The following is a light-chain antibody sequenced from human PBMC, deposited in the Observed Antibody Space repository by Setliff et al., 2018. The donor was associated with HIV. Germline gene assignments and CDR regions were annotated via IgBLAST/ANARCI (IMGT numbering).Light chain of an antibody. CDR2: EVF. CDR3: CSYTTSSTYV. V-gene: IGLV2-14*01. J-gene: IGLJ1*01. Sequence: QSALTQPASVSGSPGQSITIPCTGTSSDVGNNNYVSWFQHHPGRVPKLIIYEVFHRPSGVSNRFSASKSGNTASLTISGLQTDDEADYYCCSYTTSSTYVFGTGTKVTVL. CDR1: SSDVGNNNY.